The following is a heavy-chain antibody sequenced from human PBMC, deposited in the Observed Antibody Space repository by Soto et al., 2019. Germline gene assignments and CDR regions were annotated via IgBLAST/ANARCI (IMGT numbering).Heavy chain of an antibody. Sequence: EVQLLESGGGLVQPGGSLRLSCAASGFTIGIHAMIWVRQAPGKGLEWVSFISASGGSTYYADSVKGRFTISRDNSKKTVYLQMNSPRGEDTAVYYCGKGSAATNYFYYATDVWGQGTTVTVSS. CDR2: ISASGGST. J-gene: IGHJ6*02. V-gene: IGHV3-23*01. D-gene: IGHD2-15*01. CDR3: GKGSAATNYFYYATDV. CDR1: GFTIGIHA.